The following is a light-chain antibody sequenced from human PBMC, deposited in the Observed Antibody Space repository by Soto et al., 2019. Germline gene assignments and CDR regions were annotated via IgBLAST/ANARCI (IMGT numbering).Light chain of an antibody. CDR2: EES. V-gene: IGKV1-9*01. CDR3: QQVKTYPRT. J-gene: IGKJ4*01. CDR1: QAVPSN. Sequence: DIHLTQSPSFLSASVRDRVSITCRPSQAVPSNMAWYQQKPGELPNLLIYEESTLHSGVPSRFSGRKSGTQFTLTIDSLQPEDFATYYCQQVKTYPRTFGGGTKVDI.